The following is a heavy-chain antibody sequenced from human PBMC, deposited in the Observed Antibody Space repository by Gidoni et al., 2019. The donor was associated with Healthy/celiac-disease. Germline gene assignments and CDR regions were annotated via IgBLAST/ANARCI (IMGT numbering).Heavy chain of an antibody. CDR1: GFTFSSYS. Sequence: EVQLVESGGGLVQPGGSLRLSCAASGFTFSSYSMNWVRQAPGKGLEWVSYISSSSSTIYYADSVKGRFTISRDNAKNSLYLQMNSLRAEDTAVYYCARQPPITMIVVRRLADRQIDYWGQGTLVTVSS. D-gene: IGHD3-22*01. CDR3: ARQPPITMIVVRRLADRQIDY. CDR2: ISSSSSTI. J-gene: IGHJ4*02. V-gene: IGHV3-48*01.